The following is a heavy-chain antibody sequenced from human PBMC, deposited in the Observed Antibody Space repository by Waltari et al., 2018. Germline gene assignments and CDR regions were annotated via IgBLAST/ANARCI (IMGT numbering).Heavy chain of an antibody. CDR2: ISSSRSTI. Sequence: EVQLVESGVGLVQPGGSLRRSCAASGFTSISSSITLVRQPPGKGLEWVSYISSSRSTIYYADSVKGRFTISRDNAKNSLYLQMNSLRAEDTAVYYCARDGTVVPAAIGFDPWGQGTLVTVSS. CDR3: ARDGTVVPAAIGFDP. J-gene: IGHJ5*02. V-gene: IGHV3-48*01. D-gene: IGHD2-2*01. CDR1: GFTSISSS.